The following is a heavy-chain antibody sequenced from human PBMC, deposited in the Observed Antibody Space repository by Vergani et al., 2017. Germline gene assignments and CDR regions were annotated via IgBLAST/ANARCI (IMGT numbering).Heavy chain of an antibody. CDR1: GGSISSSSYY. V-gene: IGHV4-39*01. J-gene: IGHJ4*02. D-gene: IGHD4-23*01. Sequence: QLQLPESGPGLVKPSETLSLTCTVSGGSISSSSYYWGWIRQPPGKGLEWIGSIYYSGSTYYNPSLKSRVTISVDTSKNQFSLKLSSVTAADTAVYYCARAPKGGNADYWGQGTLVTVSS. CDR2: IYYSGST. CDR3: ARAPKGGNADY.